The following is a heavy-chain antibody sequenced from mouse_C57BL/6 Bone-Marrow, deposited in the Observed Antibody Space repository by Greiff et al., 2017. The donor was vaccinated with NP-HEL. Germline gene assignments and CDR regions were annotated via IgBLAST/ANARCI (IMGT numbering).Heavy chain of an antibody. J-gene: IGHJ3*01. CDR3: ARIDSSGPFAY. D-gene: IGHD3-2*02. V-gene: IGHV1-55*01. CDR1: GYTFTSYW. CDR2: IYPGSGST. Sequence: QVQLKESGAELVKPGASVKMSCKASGYTFTSYWITWVKQRPGQGLEWIGDIYPGSGSTNYNEKFKSKATLTVDTSSSTAYMQLSSLTSEDSAVYYCARIDSSGPFAYWGQGTLVTVSA.